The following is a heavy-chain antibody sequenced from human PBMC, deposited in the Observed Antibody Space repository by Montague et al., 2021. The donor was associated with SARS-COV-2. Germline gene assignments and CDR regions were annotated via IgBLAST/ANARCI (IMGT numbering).Heavy chain of an antibody. CDR3: ARLGGDYGGTKDTFDI. J-gene: IGHJ3*02. D-gene: IGHD4-23*01. Sequence: SETLSLTCTVSGGSISSRSYYWGWIRQPPGKGLEWIGSIYYSGSTYYNPSLKSRVTISVDTSKNQFSLKLSSVTAADTAVYYCARLGGDYGGTKDTFDIWGQGTLVTVSS. CDR2: IYYSGST. CDR1: GGSISSRSYY. V-gene: IGHV4-39*01.